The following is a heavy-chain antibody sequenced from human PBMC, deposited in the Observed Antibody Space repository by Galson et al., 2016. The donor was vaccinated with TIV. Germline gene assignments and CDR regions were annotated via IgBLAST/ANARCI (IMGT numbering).Heavy chain of an antibody. V-gene: IGHV3-23*01. CDR3: AKGPGSYPYHYYGVDV. CDR1: GFTFGSYA. CDR2: ISGSGGNT. Sequence: SLRLSCAASGFTFGSYALSWVRLAPGKGLEWVSSISGSGGNTYYANSVKGRFTISRDNSKNTLYLQMNSLRAEDRAVYYCAKGPGSYPYHYYGVDVWGQGTTVTV. D-gene: IGHD3-16*02. J-gene: IGHJ6*02.